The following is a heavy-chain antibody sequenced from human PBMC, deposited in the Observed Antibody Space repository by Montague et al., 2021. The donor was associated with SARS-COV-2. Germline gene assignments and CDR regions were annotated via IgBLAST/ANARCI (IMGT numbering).Heavy chain of an antibody. CDR3: ARGGGRYNWNYEGGFDL. D-gene: IGHD1-7*01. CDR2: ISSSSTYT. J-gene: IGHJ2*01. V-gene: IGHV3-11*06. CDR1: GFRFSDYY. Sequence: SLRLSCAASGFRFSDYYMSWIRQAPGKGPEWVSDISSSSTYTSSAASVKGRFTISRDNAKNSLYLHPNSLRAEDTAVYYCARGGGRYNWNYEGGFDLWGRGTLVTVSS.